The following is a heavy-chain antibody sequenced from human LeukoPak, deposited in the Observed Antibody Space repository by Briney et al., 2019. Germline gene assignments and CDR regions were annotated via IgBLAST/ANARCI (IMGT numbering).Heavy chain of an antibody. D-gene: IGHD6-6*01. V-gene: IGHV4-30-4*08. CDR2: IYYSGST. CDR1: GGSISSGDYY. Sequence: PSQTLSLTCTVSGGSISSGDYYWSWIRQPPGKGLEWIGYIYYSGSTYYNPSLESRVTISVDTSKNQFSLKLSSVTAADTAVYYCARDPEGSSSSISGWYFDLWGRGTLLTVSS. CDR3: ARDPEGSSSSISGWYFDL. J-gene: IGHJ2*01.